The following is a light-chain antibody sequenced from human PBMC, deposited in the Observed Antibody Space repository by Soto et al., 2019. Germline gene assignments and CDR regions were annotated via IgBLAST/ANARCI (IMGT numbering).Light chain of an antibody. V-gene: IGKV3-11*01. J-gene: IGKJ5*01. CDR3: QQRQYWPPST. CDR1: LNVNSY. Sequence: VLTQTPASLTFSTGEGDTHSCNPSLNVNSYLAWYQQKPGQAPRLLIYDASNRAAGIPARFSGSGSGTDFRLTISSLEPEDFAIDYCQQRQYWPPSTFGQGKRLEIK. CDR2: DAS.